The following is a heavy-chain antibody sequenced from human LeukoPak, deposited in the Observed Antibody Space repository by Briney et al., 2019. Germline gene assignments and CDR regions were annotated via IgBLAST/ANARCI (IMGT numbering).Heavy chain of an antibody. V-gene: IGHV3-30-3*01. J-gene: IGHJ4*02. Sequence: GGSLRLSCAASGFTFSSYAMHWVRQAPGKGLEWVAVISYDGSNKYYADSVKGRFTISRDNSKNTLYLQMNSLRAEDTVVYYCAREFYRDFWSGYYTTLDYWGQGTLVTVSS. D-gene: IGHD3-3*01. CDR2: ISYDGSNK. CDR1: GFTFSSYA. CDR3: AREFYRDFWSGYYTTLDY.